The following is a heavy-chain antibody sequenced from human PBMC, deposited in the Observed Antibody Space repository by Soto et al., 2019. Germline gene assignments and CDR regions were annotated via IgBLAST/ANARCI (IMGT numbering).Heavy chain of an antibody. D-gene: IGHD1-26*01. Sequence: SXKVSFKASGDTXTGYFIHWVRQAPGQGLEWIGWINDKSGATKYAQKFQVRVRMTSATAIRTDYMELNSLRSAYTAVYYCASDVMGPVYYFYYGMDVWGQGTTVTVS. CDR1: GDTXTGYF. V-gene: IGHV1-2*02. CDR2: INDKSGAT. CDR3: ASDVMGPVYYFYYGMDV. J-gene: IGHJ6*02.